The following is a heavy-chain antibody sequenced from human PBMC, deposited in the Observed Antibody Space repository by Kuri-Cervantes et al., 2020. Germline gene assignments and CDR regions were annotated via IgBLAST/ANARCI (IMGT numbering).Heavy chain of an antibody. D-gene: IGHD4-17*01. Sequence: GGALRLSGKGSGDSFTSYWIGWVRQMPGKGLEWMGIIYPGDSDTRYSPSFQGQVTIPADKSISTAYLQWSSLKASDTAMYYCARRSNYGDYYFDYWGQGTLVTVSS. CDR1: GDSFTSYW. CDR2: IYPGDSDT. CDR3: ARRSNYGDYYFDY. J-gene: IGHJ4*02. V-gene: IGHV5-51*01.